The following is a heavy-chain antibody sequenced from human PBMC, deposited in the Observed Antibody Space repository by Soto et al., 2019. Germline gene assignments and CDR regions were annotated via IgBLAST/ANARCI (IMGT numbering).Heavy chain of an antibody. D-gene: IGHD2-2*01. CDR1: GGSIDSGDYY. CDR3: GRADSSYLNWFDP. V-gene: IGHV4-30-4*01. J-gene: IGHJ5*02. Sequence: QVQLQESGPGLVKPSQTLSLTCTVSGGSIDSGDYYWNWIRQPPGKGLEWIGYIYYSGSTYYNPSRQSRVTISIDTSKNQFSLKMRSVTAADTAVYYCGRADSSYLNWFDPWGQGTLVTVSS. CDR2: IYYSGST.